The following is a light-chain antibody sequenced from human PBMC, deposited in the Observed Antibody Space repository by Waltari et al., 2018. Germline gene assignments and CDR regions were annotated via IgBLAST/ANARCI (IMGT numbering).Light chain of an antibody. CDR1: QSISTY. V-gene: IGKV1-39*01. Sequence: DIQMTQSPSSLSASIGDRVTVTCRASQSISTYLNWSQQKPGKAPNLRIFAESILQCGVPSRFSGSGSGTDFTLTISSLQPDDFATYYCQQTHSIPRTFGQGTKLEIK. CDR3: QQTHSIPRT. J-gene: IGKJ2*01. CDR2: AES.